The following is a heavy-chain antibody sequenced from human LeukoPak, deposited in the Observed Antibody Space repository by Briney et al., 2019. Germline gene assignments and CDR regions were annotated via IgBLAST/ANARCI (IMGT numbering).Heavy chain of an antibody. D-gene: IGHD3-22*01. CDR3: ARDSVPHYYDSSGYSDY. CDR2: PIFGTA. V-gene: IGHV1-69*01. J-gene: IGHJ4*02. Sequence: PIFGTANYAQKFQGRVTITADESTSTAYMELSSLRSEDTAVYYCARDSVPHYYDSSGYSDYWGQGTLVTVSS.